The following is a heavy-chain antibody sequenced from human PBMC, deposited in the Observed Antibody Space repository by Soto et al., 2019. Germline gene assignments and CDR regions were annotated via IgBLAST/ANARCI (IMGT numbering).Heavy chain of an antibody. CDR1: GGSISSYY. D-gene: IGHD3-3*01. J-gene: IGHJ4*02. CDR2: IYYSGST. CDR3: ARHSHYDFWSGSLDY. V-gene: IGHV4-59*08. Sequence: SETLSLTCTVSGGSISSYYWSWIRQPPGKGLEWIGYIYYSGSTNYNPSLKSRVTISVDTSKNQFSLRLSSVTAADTAVYYCARHSHYDFWSGSLDYRAQRTLVTVSS.